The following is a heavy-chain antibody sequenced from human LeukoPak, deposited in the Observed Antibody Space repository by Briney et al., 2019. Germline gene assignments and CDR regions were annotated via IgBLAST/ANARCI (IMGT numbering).Heavy chain of an antibody. J-gene: IGHJ4*02. CDR1: GFTFSTYS. V-gene: IGHV3-21*01. CDR3: APICSGY. CDR2: ISCSRSYI. D-gene: IGHD2-8*02. Sequence: GGSLRLSCAASGFTFSTYSMHWVRQAPGKGLEWVASISCSRSYIYYADSVKGRFTISRDSAKNTLYLQMNSLRAEDTAVYYCAPICSGYWGQGALVTGSS.